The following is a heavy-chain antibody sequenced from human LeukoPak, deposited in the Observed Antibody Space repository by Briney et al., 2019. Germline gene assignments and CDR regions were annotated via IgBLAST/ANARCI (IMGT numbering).Heavy chain of an antibody. V-gene: IGHV4-59*01. D-gene: IGHD3-9*01. CDR3: ARIDILTGYPYYFDY. CDR1: DGSISSYY. J-gene: IGHJ4*02. Sequence: PSETLSLTCTVSDGSISSYYWSWIRQPPGKGLEWIGYIYYSGSTNYNPSLKSRVTISVDTSKNQFSLKLSSVTAADTAVYYCARIDILTGYPYYFDYWGQGTLVTVSS. CDR2: IYYSGST.